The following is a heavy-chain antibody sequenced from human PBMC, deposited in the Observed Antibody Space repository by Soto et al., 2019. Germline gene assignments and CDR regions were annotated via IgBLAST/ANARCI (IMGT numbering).Heavy chain of an antibody. J-gene: IGHJ6*02. D-gene: IGHD3-3*01. CDR1: GFTFSSYW. V-gene: IGHV3-7*03. CDR3: ARFTPPNYDFWVSYYGMDV. Sequence: PGGSLRLSCAASGFTFSSYWMSWVRQAPGKGQEWVANIKQDGSEKYYVDSVKGRFTISRDNAKNSLYLQMNSLRAEDTAVYYCARFTPPNYDFWVSYYGMDVWGQGTTVTVSS. CDR2: IKQDGSEK.